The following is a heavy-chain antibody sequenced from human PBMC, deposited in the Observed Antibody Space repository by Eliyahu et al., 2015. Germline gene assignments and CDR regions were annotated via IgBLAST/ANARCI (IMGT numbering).Heavy chain of an antibody. CDR1: GXPFSSYA. D-gene: IGHD6-6*01. Sequence: EVQLLESGGGLVQPGGSLRLXCAASGXPFSSYAMNWVRQTPGKGLEWVSVISGSGGTTYYADSMEGRFTISRDNSKNTLYLQMNSLRAEDTAVYYCAKGVIVGRRYFDYWGQGTLVTVSS. CDR3: AKGVIVGRRYFDY. J-gene: IGHJ4*02. CDR2: ISGSGGTT. V-gene: IGHV3-23*01.